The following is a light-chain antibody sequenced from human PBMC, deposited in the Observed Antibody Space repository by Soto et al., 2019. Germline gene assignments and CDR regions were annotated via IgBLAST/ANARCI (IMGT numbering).Light chain of an antibody. Sequence: DIQMTQSPSTLSASVGDRVTITCRASQSISTWVAWYQQKPGKAPKLLIYAASILESGVPSRFSGSGSGTEFTLTVSSLQPDDFATYYCQEYNSYSLTFGGGTKV. J-gene: IGKJ4*01. CDR1: QSISTW. V-gene: IGKV1-5*01. CDR2: AAS. CDR3: QEYNSYSLT.